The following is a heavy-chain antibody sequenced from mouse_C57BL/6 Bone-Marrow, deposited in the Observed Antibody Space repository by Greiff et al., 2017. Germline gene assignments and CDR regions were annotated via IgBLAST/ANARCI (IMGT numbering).Heavy chain of an antibody. CDR2: IWSGGST. CDR1: GFSLTSYG. V-gene: IGHV2-2*01. CDR3: ARKGTMINYAMDY. J-gene: IGHJ4*01. Sequence: VQLQESGPGLVPPSQSLSITCTVSGFSLTSYGVHWVRQSPGKGLEWRGVIWSGGSTDYNAAFISRMSISKDNSKSQVFFKMNSLQADDTAIYYCARKGTMINYAMDYWGQGTSVTVSS. D-gene: IGHD2-4*01.